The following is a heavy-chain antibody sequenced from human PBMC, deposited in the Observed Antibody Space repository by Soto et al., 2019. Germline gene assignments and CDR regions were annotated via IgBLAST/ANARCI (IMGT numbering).Heavy chain of an antibody. J-gene: IGHJ1*01. CDR3: ARELSDYGDLQH. Sequence: EVPLVESGGGLVQPGGSLRLSCAASGFTVSSNYMSWVRQAPGKGLEWVSVIYSGGSTYYADSVKGRFTISRDNSKNTLYLQMNSLRAEDTAVYYCARELSDYGDLQHWGQGTLVTVSS. V-gene: IGHV3-66*01. D-gene: IGHD4-17*01. CDR1: GFTVSSNY. CDR2: IYSGGST.